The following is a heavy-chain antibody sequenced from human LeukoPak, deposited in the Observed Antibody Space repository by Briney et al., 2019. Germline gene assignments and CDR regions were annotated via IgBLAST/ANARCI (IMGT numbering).Heavy chain of an antibody. CDR1: GYTFTNFG. J-gene: IGHJ5*02. CDR2: ISGYNDNP. CDR3: ARDDPVA. V-gene: IGHV1-18*01. Sequence: GASVTVSFTSSGYTFTNFGISWVRQAPGQGREWMGWISGYNDNPNYAQNLHGRVTISTDTSTSTAYMELRSLRSDDTAVYYCARDDPVAWGQGTLVTVSS.